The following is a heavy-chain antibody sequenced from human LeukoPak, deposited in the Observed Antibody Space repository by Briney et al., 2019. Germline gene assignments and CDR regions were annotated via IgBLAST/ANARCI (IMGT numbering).Heavy chain of an antibody. CDR1: GFTFINYA. D-gene: IGHD5-24*01. J-gene: IGHJ4*02. CDR2: ISSSGGST. CDR3: AHRKDAYSFFDY. Sequence: GGSLRLSCAASGFTFINYAMNWVRQAPGKGLEWGSAISSSGGSTFYADSVKGRFTISRDNSKNTLYLQMNSLRAEDTAVYYCAHRKDAYSFFDYWGQGTLVTVSS. V-gene: IGHV3-23*01.